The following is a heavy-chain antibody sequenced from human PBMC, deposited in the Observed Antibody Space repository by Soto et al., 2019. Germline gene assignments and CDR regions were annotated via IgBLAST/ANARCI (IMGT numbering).Heavy chain of an antibody. CDR2: IIPILGIA. Sequence: QVQLVQSGAEVKKPGSSVKVSCKASGGTFSSYTISWVRQAPGQGLEWMGRIIPILGIANYAQKFQGRVTNTXDXCTSTAYMELSSLRSEDTAVYYCALGKTVVTPEVDYWGQGTLVTVSS. CDR3: ALGKTVVTPEVDY. V-gene: IGHV1-69*02. CDR1: GGTFSSYT. D-gene: IGHD2-21*02. J-gene: IGHJ4*02.